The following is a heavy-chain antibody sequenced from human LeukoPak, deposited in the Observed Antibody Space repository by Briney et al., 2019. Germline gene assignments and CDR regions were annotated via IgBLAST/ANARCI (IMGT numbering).Heavy chain of an antibody. CDR3: AREPPYYYDSSGSPMGY. Sequence: SVKVSCKASGGTFSSYAISWVRQAPGQGLEWIGGIIPIFGTANYAQKFQGRVTITADESTSTAYMELSSLRSEDTAVYYCAREPPYYYDSSGSPMGYWGQGTLVTVSS. V-gene: IGHV1-69*13. CDR1: GGTFSSYA. CDR2: IIPIFGTA. D-gene: IGHD3-22*01. J-gene: IGHJ4*02.